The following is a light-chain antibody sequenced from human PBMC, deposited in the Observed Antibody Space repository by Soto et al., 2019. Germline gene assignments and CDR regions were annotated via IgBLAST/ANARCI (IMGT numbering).Light chain of an antibody. V-gene: IGKV1-39*01. CDR3: QQYNSYSWT. J-gene: IGKJ1*01. Sequence: DIQMTQSPSSLSASVGDRVTITCRASQSISSYLNWYQQKPGKAPKLLIYAAPSLQSGVPSRFSGSGSGTEFTLTISSLQPDDFATYYCQQYNSYSWTFGQGTKVDIK. CDR1: QSISSY. CDR2: AAP.